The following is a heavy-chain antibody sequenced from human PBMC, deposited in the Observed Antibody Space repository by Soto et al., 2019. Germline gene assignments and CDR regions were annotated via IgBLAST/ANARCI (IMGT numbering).Heavy chain of an antibody. CDR3: ARKSYYYDSSGYYWDY. D-gene: IGHD3-22*01. CDR1: GGSISSSNW. J-gene: IGHJ4*02. CDR2: IYHSGST. Sequence: SATLSLTCAVSGGSISSSNWWSWVRQPPGKGLEWIGEIYHSGSTNYNPSLKSRVTISVDKSKNQFSLKLSSVTAADTAVYYCARKSYYYDSSGYYWDYWGQGTLVTVSS. V-gene: IGHV4-4*02.